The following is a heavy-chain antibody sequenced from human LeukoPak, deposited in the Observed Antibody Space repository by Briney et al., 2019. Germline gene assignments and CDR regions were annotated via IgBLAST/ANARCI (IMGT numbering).Heavy chain of an antibody. Sequence: ASVKVSCKASGYTFTGYYMHWVRQAPGQGLEWMGWINPNSGGTNYAQKFQVRVTMTRDTSISTAYMELSRLRSDDTAVYYCARERADGDYNWFDPWGQGTLVTVSS. D-gene: IGHD4-17*01. J-gene: IGHJ5*02. CDR1: GYTFTGYY. CDR2: INPNSGGT. V-gene: IGHV1-2*02. CDR3: ARERADGDYNWFDP.